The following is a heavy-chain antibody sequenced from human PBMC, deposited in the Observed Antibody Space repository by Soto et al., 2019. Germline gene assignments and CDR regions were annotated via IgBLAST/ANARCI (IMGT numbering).Heavy chain of an antibody. J-gene: IGHJ4*02. CDR3: AREMVRGVGSDY. CDR2: ISTYNGNT. Sequence: QVQLVQSGAEAKKPGASVKVSCRASGYTFTSYGISWVRQAPGQGLEWMGWISTYNGNTKYAQKLQGRVTMTTDTSTSTAYMELRSLRSDDTVVFYCAREMVRGVGSDYWGQGTLVTVSS. D-gene: IGHD3-10*01. CDR1: GYTFTSYG. V-gene: IGHV1-18*01.